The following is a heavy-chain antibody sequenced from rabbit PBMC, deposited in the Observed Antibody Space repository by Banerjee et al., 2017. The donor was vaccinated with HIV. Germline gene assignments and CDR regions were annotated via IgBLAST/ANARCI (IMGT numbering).Heavy chain of an antibody. Sequence: QQQLEESGGGLVQPEGSLTLTCTASGFSFSNKYVMCWVRQAPGKGLEWIGSIYLGSGSAYYASWAKGRFTITNASSTTVTLQMTSLTAADTATYFCARGYIGYNYAFNLWGPGTLVTVS. D-gene: IGHD6-1*01. V-gene: IGHV1S45*01. CDR3: ARGYIGYNYAFNL. CDR1: GFSFSNKYV. J-gene: IGHJ4*01. CDR2: IYLGSGSA.